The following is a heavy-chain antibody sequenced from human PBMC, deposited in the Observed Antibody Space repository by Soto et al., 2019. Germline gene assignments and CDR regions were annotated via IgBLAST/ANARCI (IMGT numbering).Heavy chain of an antibody. CDR2: INNDGSTA. V-gene: IGHV3-74*01. CDR3: ARDAYYSSGYYRNFDY. J-gene: IGHJ4*02. Sequence: GGSLRLSCAASGFTFSSYWMHWVRQAPGKGLVWVSRINNDGSTASYADSVKGRFTISRDNAKNSLYLQMNSLRAEDTAVYYCARDAYYSSGYYRNFDYWGQGTLVTVSS. CDR1: GFTFSSYW. D-gene: IGHD3-22*01.